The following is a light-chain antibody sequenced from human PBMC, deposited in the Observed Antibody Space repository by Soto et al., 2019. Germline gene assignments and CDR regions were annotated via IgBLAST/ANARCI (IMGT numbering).Light chain of an antibody. V-gene: IGLV2-14*01. CDR2: DVS. Sequence: QSALTQPASVSGSPGQSITISCTGTSSDVGGYNYVSWYQQHPGKAPKLMIYDVSNRPSGVSNRFSGSKSGNTASLTISGLQAEDEADYXCSSYTXSXXVVXXXXTKLXXL. CDR3: SSYTXSXXVV. J-gene: IGLJ2*01. CDR1: SSDVGGYNY.